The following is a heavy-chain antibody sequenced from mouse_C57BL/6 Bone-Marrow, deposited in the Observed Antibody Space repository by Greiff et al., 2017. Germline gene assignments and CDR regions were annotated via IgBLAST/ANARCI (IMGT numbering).Heavy chain of an antibody. D-gene: IGHD1-1*01. CDR3: ARGGITTVVATYWYFDV. CDR1: GFTFTDYY. J-gene: IGHJ1*03. V-gene: IGHV1-36*01. Sequence: VQLQQSGPVLVKPGPSVKISCKASGFTFTDYYMHWVKQSHGKSLEWIGLVYPYNGGTSYNQQFKGKATLTVDTSSSTAYMELNSLTSEDSAVYYCARGGITTVVATYWYFDVWGTGTTVTVAS. CDR2: VYPYNGGT.